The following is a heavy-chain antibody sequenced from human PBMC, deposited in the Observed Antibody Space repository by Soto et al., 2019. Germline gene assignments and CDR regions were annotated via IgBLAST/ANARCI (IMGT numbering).Heavy chain of an antibody. Sequence: QVQLQESGPGLVKPSETLSLTCTVSGGSISSYYWSWIRQPPGKGLEWIGYIYYSGSTNYNPSLKSRVTISVDTSKNQFSLKLSSVTAADTAVYYCARAEYSSGWYGRDAFDIWGQGTMVTVSS. CDR1: GGSISSYY. CDR2: IYYSGST. CDR3: ARAEYSSGWYGRDAFDI. V-gene: IGHV4-59*01. D-gene: IGHD6-19*01. J-gene: IGHJ3*02.